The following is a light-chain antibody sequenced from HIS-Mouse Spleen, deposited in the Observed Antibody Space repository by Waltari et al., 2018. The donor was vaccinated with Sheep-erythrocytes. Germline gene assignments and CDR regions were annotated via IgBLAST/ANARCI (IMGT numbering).Light chain of an antibody. J-gene: IGLJ2*01. CDR1: SSDVGSYNL. CDR3: CSYAGSSTLV. Sequence: QSALTQPASVSGSPGPSLTISCTGTSSDVGSYNLVSWYQPHPGKAPKLMLYEGSKRPSGVSNRFSGSKSGNTASLTISGLQAEDEADYYCCSYAGSSTLVFGGGTKLTVL. V-gene: IGLV2-23*01. CDR2: EGS.